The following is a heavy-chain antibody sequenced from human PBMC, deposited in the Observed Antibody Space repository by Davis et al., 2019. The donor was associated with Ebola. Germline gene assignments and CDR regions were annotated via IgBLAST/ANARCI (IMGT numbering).Heavy chain of an antibody. V-gene: IGHV5-51*01. D-gene: IGHD4-17*01. CDR1: GYTFSSHW. Sequence: GESLKISCKGSGYTFSSHWIAWVRQKPGKGLEWMGIIYAGDSDTTYSPSFQGQVTLSADNSISTAYLQWSSLKASDTAIYYCARRYYGHTFDYWGQGTLVTVSS. CDR3: ARRYYGHTFDY. J-gene: IGHJ4*02. CDR2: IYAGDSDT.